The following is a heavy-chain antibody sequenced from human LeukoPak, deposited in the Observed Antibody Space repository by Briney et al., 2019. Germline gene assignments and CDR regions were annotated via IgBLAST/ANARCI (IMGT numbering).Heavy chain of an antibody. CDR2: FDPEDGET. CDR1: GYTLAELS. V-gene: IGHV1-24*01. CDR3: ARDCSGGSCYSGLDY. Sequence: ASVKVSCKVSGYTLAELSMHWVRQAPGKGLGWMGGFDPEDGETIYAQKFQGRVTMTEDTSTDTAYMELRSLRSDDTAVYYCARDCSGGSCYSGLDYWGQGTLVTVSS. J-gene: IGHJ4*02. D-gene: IGHD2-15*01.